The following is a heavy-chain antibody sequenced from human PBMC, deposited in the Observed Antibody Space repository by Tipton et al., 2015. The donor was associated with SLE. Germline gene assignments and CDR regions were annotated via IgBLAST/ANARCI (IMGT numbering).Heavy chain of an antibody. Sequence: TLSLTCTVSGGSISSYYWSWIRQPPGKGLEWIGYIYYSGSTNYNPSLKSRVTIPVDTSKNQFSLKLSSVTAADTAVYYCARDSGYSGYDSDAFDIWGQGTMVTVSS. V-gene: IGHV4-59*01. CDR3: ARDSGYSGYDSDAFDI. J-gene: IGHJ3*02. CDR2: IYYSGST. D-gene: IGHD5-12*01. CDR1: GGSISSYY.